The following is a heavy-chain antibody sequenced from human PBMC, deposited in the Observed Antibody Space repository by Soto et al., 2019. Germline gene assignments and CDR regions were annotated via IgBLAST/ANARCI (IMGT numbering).Heavy chain of an antibody. Sequence: GGSLRLSCAASGFTFSSYSMNWVRQAPGKGLEWVSYISSSSSTIYYADSVKGRFTISRDNAKNSLYLQMNSLRDEDTAVYYCARDLYSSSSLGIYYYYGMDVWGQGTTVTVSS. CDR1: GFTFSSYS. CDR2: ISSSSSTI. D-gene: IGHD6-6*01. CDR3: ARDLYSSSSLGIYYYYGMDV. V-gene: IGHV3-48*02. J-gene: IGHJ6*02.